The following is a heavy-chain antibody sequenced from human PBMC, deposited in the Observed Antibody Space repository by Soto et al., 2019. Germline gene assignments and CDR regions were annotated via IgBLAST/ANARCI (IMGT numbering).Heavy chain of an antibody. CDR1: GYSFTNYW. J-gene: IGHJ4*02. Sequence: GESLKISCQGSGYSFTNYWIAWVRQMPGQGLEWVGIIYPADSDTRYSPSFQGQVTISADKSINTAYLQWSSLKASDTAMYYCERHYNFDYWGQGTLVTVSS. CDR2: IYPADSDT. CDR3: ERHYNFDY. V-gene: IGHV5-51*01. D-gene: IGHD1-1*01.